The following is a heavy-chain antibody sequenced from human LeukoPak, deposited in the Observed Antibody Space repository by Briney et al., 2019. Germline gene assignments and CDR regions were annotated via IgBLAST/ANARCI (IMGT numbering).Heavy chain of an antibody. CDR1: GGTFSSYA. CDR3: ATRVGATYYY. J-gene: IGHJ4*02. CDR2: IGAYNGNT. V-gene: IGHV1-18*01. Sequence: ASVKVSCKASGGTFSSYAISWVRQAPGQGLEWMGWIGAYNGNTNYAQKLQGRVTMTTDTSTSTAYMELRSLRSDDTAVYYCATRVGATYYYWGQGTLVTVSS. D-gene: IGHD1-26*01.